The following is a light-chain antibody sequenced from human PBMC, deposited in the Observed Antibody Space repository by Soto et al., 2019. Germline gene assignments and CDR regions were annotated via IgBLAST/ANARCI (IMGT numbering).Light chain of an antibody. CDR3: QQYSSYPLT. CDR2: AAS. CDR1: QDINND. Sequence: AIRMTQSPTSLSASTGDRVTITCRASQDINNDLAWYHQKPGKAPKFLIYAASTLHSGVPSRFSGSGSGTDFTLSISRLQSEDFATYYCQQYSSYPLTFGGGTKVEIK. J-gene: IGKJ4*01. V-gene: IGKV1-8*01.